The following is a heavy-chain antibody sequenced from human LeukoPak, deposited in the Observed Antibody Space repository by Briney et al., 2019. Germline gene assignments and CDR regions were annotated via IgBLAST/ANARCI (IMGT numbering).Heavy chain of an antibody. Sequence: ASVKVSCKASGYTFTSYGISWVRQAPGQGLEWMGWISAYNGNTNYAQKLQGRVTMTTDTSTSTAYTELRSLRSDDTAVYYCARERGSYGAFDIWGQGTMVTVSS. CDR2: ISAYNGNT. J-gene: IGHJ3*02. CDR3: ARERGSYGAFDI. V-gene: IGHV1-18*01. D-gene: IGHD1-26*01. CDR1: GYTFTSYG.